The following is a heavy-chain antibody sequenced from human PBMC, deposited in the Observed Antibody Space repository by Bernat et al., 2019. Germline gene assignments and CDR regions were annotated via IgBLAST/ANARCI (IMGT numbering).Heavy chain of an antibody. D-gene: IGHD2-15*01. CDR1: GFSLCTTGMR. CDR2: IDWDDDK. Sequence: QVTLKESGPALVKPTQTLTLTCTFSGFSLCTTGMRVSWIRQPPGKALEWLAHIDWDDDKFYSTSLKTRLTISKDTSKNQVVLTMTNMDPVDTATYYCARTAGGYSFDYWGQGALVTVSS. J-gene: IGHJ4*02. V-gene: IGHV2-70*04. CDR3: ARTAGGYSFDY.